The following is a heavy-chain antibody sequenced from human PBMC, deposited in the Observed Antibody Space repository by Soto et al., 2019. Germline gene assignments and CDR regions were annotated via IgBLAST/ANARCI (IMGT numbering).Heavy chain of an antibody. D-gene: IGHD3-22*01. CDR1: GGSISSSSYY. CDR3: ARRPDVMYYYDRSEGNWFDP. CDR2: IYYSGST. Sequence: QLQLQESGPGLVKPSETLSLTCTVSGGSISSSSYYWGWIRQPPGKGLEWIGSIYYSGSTYYNPSLKSRVTISVDTSKNQFSLKLSSVTAADTAVYYCARRPDVMYYYDRSEGNWFDPWGQGTLVTVSS. V-gene: IGHV4-39*01. J-gene: IGHJ5*02.